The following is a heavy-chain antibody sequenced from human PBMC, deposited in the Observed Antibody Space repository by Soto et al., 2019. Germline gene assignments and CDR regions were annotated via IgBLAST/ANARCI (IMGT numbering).Heavy chain of an antibody. Sequence: GGSLRLSCAASGFPFSSYVMSWVRQAPVKGLEWVSGISGGGSDTFYADYVKGRFTISRDNSKNTLLLQMNSLGAEDTAVYYCAKDSNKYSSSLRGRYFDYWGQGIGVTVSS. V-gene: IGHV3-23*01. CDR3: AKDSNKYSSSLRGRYFDY. CDR1: GFPFSSYV. CDR2: ISGGGSDT. D-gene: IGHD4-4*01. J-gene: IGHJ4*02.